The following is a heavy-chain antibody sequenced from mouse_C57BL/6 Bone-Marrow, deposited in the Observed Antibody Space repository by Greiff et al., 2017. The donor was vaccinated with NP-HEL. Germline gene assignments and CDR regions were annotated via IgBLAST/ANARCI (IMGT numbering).Heavy chain of an antibody. CDR2: ISDGGSYT. D-gene: IGHD4-1*01. CDR3: ARVGTGGEDY. CDR1: GFTFSSYA. V-gene: IGHV5-4*03. J-gene: IGHJ2*01. Sequence: EVKLMESGGGLVKPGGSLKLSCAASGFTFSSYAMSWVRQTPEKRLEWVATISDGGSYTYYPDNVKGRFTISRDNAKNNLYLQMSHLKSEDTAMYYCARVGTGGEDYWGQGTTLTVSS.